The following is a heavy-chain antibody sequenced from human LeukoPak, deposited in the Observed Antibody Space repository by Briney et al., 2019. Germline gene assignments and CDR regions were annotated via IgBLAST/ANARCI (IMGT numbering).Heavy chain of an antibody. Sequence: GGSLRLSCAASGFTFSSYSMNWVRQAPGKGLEWVSSISSSSSYIYYADSVKGRFTISRDNAKNSLYLQMNSLRAEDTAVYYCARGPHNYDFWSGYRYFDYWGQGTLVTVSS. D-gene: IGHD3-3*01. CDR2: ISSSSSYI. V-gene: IGHV3-21*01. J-gene: IGHJ4*02. CDR3: ARGPHNYDFWSGYRYFDY. CDR1: GFTFSSYS.